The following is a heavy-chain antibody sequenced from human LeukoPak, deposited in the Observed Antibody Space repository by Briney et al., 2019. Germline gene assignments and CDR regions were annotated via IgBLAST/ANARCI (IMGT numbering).Heavy chain of an antibody. J-gene: IGHJ6*02. CDR2: ISYDGSNK. CDR3: ARDIEMAPHYYGMDV. Sequence: GGSLRLSCAASGFTFSSYAMHWVRQAPGKGLEWVAVISYDGSNKYYADSVKGRFTISRDNSKNTLYLQMNSLRAEDTAVYYCARDIEMAPHYYGMDVWGQGTTVTVSS. CDR1: GFTFSSYA. D-gene: IGHD5-24*01. V-gene: IGHV3-30-3*01.